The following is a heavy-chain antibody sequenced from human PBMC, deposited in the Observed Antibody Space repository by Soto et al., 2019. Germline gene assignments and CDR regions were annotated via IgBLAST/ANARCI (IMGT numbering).Heavy chain of an antibody. CDR3: ARGELGCSGGRCHNWFDP. D-gene: IGHD2-15*01. J-gene: IGHJ5*02. V-gene: IGHV4-61*01. CDR1: GGSVSSGSYY. CDR2: IYYSGST. Sequence: SETLSLTCTVSGGSVSSGSYYWSWIRQPPGKGLEWIGYIYYSGSTNYNPSLKSRVTISVDTSKNQFSLKLSSVTAADTAVYYCARGELGCSGGRCHNWFDPRGQRTLVTVSS.